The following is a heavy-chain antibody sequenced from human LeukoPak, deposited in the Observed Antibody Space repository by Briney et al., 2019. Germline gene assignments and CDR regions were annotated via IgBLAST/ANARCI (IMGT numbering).Heavy chain of an antibody. D-gene: IGHD3-9*01. CDR2: INPNSGGT. CDR3: ARAITYYYDILTGYYE. V-gene: IGHV1-2*02. CDR1: GYTFTGYY. Sequence: ASVKVSCKASGYTFTGYYMHWVRQAPGQGLEWMGWINPNSGGTNYAQKFQGRVTMTRDTSISTAYMELSRLRSDDTAVYYCARAITYYYDILTGYYEWGQGTLVTVSS. J-gene: IGHJ4*02.